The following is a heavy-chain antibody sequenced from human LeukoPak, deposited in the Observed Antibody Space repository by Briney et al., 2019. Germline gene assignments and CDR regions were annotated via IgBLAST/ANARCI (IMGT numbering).Heavy chain of an antibody. CDR3: AREGSGGANFDY. J-gene: IGHJ4*02. CDR1: GGSISSYY. Sequence: PSETLSLTCTVSGGSISSYYWSWIRQPPGKGLEWIGYIYYSGSTNYNPSLKSRVTISVDTSKNQFSLKLSSVTAADTAVYYCAREGSGGANFDYWGQGTLVTVSS. V-gene: IGHV4-59*01. CDR2: IYYSGST. D-gene: IGHD3-10*01.